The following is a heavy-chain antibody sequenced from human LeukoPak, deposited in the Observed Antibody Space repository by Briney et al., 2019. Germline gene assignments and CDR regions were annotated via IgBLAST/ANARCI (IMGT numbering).Heavy chain of an antibody. V-gene: IGHV3-23*01. D-gene: IGHD3-16*01. CDR3: ARVGDWSNYFGMDA. CDR2: IFGNGVKT. CDR1: GFTFSGHS. Sequence: GGSLRLSCAASGFTFSGHSMTWVRQTPGKGLEWVSVIFGNGVKTYYADSPKGRFTISRDNSKSTLYLQMNSLRADDTAVYYCARVGDWSNYFGMDAWGQGTTVSVSS. J-gene: IGHJ6*02.